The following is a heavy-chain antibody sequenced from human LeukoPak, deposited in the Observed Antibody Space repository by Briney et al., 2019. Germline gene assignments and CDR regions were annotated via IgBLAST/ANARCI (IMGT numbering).Heavy chain of an antibody. CDR1: SGSITTSNYY. CDR2: IFYSGST. V-gene: IGHV4-39*06. CDR3: ASQPGYKGSFDY. J-gene: IGHJ4*02. D-gene: IGHD1-14*01. Sequence: SETLSLTCTVSSGSITTSNYYWGWVRQPPGKALEWIGNIFYSGSTYYSPSLKSRVTMSVDTSKNQFPLKLSSVTAADTAVYYCASQPGYKGSFDYWGQGTLVTVSS.